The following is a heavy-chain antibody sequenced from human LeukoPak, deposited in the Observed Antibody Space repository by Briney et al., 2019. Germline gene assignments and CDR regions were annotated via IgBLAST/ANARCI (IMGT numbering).Heavy chain of an antibody. V-gene: IGHV2-70*11. J-gene: IGHJ3*02. CDR2: IDWDDDK. Sequence: SGPTLVNPTQTLTLTCTSSGFSLSTSGMCVSWIRQPPGKALEWLARIDWDDDKYYSTSLKTRLTISKDTSKHQVVLTMTNMDPVDTATYYCARMSGELLQSFDIWGQGTMVTVSS. CDR3: ARMSGELLQSFDI. D-gene: IGHD1-26*01. CDR1: GFSLSTSGMC.